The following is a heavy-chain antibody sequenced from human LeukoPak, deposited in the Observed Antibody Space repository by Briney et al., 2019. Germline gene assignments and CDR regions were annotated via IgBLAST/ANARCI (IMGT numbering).Heavy chain of an antibody. Sequence: GSLRLSCAASGFTFSSYWMTWVRQAPGQGLEWVANIKQDGSEKYYVDSVKGRFTISRDNSKNTLYLQMNSLRAEDTAVYYCAKDRRYQLLRSWQDYWGQGTLVTVSS. J-gene: IGHJ4*02. CDR3: AKDRRYQLLRSWQDY. CDR2: IKQDGSEK. V-gene: IGHV3-7*03. D-gene: IGHD2-2*01. CDR1: GFTFSSYW.